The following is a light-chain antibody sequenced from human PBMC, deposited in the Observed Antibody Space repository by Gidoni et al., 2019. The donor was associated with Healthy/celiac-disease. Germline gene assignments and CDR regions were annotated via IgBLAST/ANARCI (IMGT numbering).Light chain of an antibody. CDR3: QQYGSSLGV. Sequence: EIVLPQSPGTLSLSPGERATLSCRASQSVSSSYLAWYQQKPGQAPRLLIYGASSRATGIPDRFSGSGSGTDFTLTISRLEPEDFAVYYCQQYGSSLGVFGGGTKVEIK. CDR1: QSVSSSY. V-gene: IGKV3-20*01. J-gene: IGKJ4*01. CDR2: GAS.